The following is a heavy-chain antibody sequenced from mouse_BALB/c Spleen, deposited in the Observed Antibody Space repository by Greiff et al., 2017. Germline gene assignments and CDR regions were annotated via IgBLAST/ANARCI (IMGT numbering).Heavy chain of an antibody. CDR3: ARNRYGNHYYAMDY. V-gene: IGHV5-17*02. Sequence: EVKLMESGGGLVQPGGSRKLSCAASGFTFSSFGMHWVRQAPEKGLEWVAYISSGSSTIYYADTVKGRFTISRDNPKNTLFLQMTSLRSEDTAMYYCARNRYGNHYYAMDYWGQGTSVTVSS. D-gene: IGHD2-10*02. CDR2: ISSGSSTI. J-gene: IGHJ4*01. CDR1: GFTFSSFG.